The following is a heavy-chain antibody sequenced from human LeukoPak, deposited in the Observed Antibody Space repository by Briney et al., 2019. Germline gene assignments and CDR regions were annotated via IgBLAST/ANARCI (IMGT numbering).Heavy chain of an antibody. CDR1: GYTFTRYG. D-gene: IGHD1-1*01. CDR3: ARASGRLKDDY. V-gene: IGHV1-18*01. Sequence: ASVKVSCKASGYTFTRYGISWVRQAPGQGVEWMGWISAYHGNTNYAQKLQGRVTMTTDTSTSTAYMELRSVRSDDTAVYYCARASGRLKDDYWGQGTLVTVS. CDR2: ISAYHGNT. J-gene: IGHJ4*02.